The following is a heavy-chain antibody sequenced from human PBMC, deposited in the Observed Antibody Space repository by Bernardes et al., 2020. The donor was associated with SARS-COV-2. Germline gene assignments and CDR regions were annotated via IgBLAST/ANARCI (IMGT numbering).Heavy chain of an antibody. CDR1: GSSISSGYF. CDR3: ARDEGQLQLIGGHNWYDA. CDR2: IHYSGKT. Sequence: SETLSLTCAVSGSSISSGYFWAWIRQPPGKGLEWIATIHYSGKTYYNPSLKSRVTISIDTSENQFSLRLSSVTAADRAVYYCARDEGQLQLIGGHNWYDAWGQGILVTVSS. V-gene: IGHV4-38-2*02. J-gene: IGHJ5*02. D-gene: IGHD1-7*01.